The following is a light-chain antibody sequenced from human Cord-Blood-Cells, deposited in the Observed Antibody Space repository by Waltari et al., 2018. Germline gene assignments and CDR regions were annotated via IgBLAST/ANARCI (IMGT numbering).Light chain of an antibody. CDR2: WAS. Sequence: DIVMTQPPDSLAVSLGATATITHQYRQSVLYSSNNKNYLAWYQQKPGQPPKLLIYWASTRESGVPDRFSGSGSGTDFTLTISSLQAEDVAVYYCQQYYSTPRTFGQGTKVEIK. CDR3: QQYYSTPRT. V-gene: IGKV4-1*01. CDR1: QSVLYSSNNKNY. J-gene: IGKJ1*01.